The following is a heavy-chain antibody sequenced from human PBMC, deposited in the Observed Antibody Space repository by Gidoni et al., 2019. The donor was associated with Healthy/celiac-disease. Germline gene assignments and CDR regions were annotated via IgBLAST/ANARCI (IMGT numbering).Heavy chain of an antibody. CDR3: AKERPLLGATRGTVFDY. D-gene: IGHD1-26*01. CDR1: GFTFDDYA. J-gene: IGHJ4*02. V-gene: IGHV3-9*01. Sequence: EVQLVESGGGLVQPGRSLRLSCAASGFTFDDYAMHWVRQAPGKGLEWVSGISWNSGSIGYADSVKGRFTISRDNAKNSLYLQMNSLRAEDTALYYCAKERPLLGATRGTVFDYWGQGTLVTVSS. CDR2: ISWNSGSI.